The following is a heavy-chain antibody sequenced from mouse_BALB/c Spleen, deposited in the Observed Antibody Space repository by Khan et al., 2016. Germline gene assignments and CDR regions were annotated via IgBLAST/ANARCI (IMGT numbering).Heavy chain of an antibody. CDR1: GYTFTNYG. Sequence: QIQLVQSGPELKKPGETVKISCKASGYTFTNYGMNWVKQAPGKGLQWMGWINTYTGEPTYTDDFKGRFAFSLETSASTDYLQINNLKNEDMATYFCARFRYANYWGQGTTLTVSS. J-gene: IGHJ2*01. V-gene: IGHV9-1*02. CDR3: ARFRYANY. CDR2: INTYTGEP. D-gene: IGHD1-1*01.